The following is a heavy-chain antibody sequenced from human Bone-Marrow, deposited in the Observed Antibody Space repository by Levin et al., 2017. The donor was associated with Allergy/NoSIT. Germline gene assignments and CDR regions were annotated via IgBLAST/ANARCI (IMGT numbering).Heavy chain of an antibody. J-gene: IGHJ4*02. Sequence: SQTLSLTCTVSGGSISSSYWSWIRQAPGKGLEWVGYIYHSGGANYNPSLKSRVAISLDMSKKQFSLKLNSVTAEDTAVYYCARVDVGNGGVRFDSWGQGILVTVSS. CDR2: IYHSGGA. V-gene: IGHV4-59*01. D-gene: IGHD3-16*01. CDR1: GGSISSSY. CDR3: ARVDVGNGGVRFDS.